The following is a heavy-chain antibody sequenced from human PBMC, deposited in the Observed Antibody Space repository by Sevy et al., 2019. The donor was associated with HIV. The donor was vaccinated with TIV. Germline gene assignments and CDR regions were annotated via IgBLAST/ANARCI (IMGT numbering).Heavy chain of an antibody. J-gene: IGHJ4*02. CDR1: GFTFDDYT. D-gene: IGHD2-15*01. CDR2: ISWSSGNI. CDR3: VRDRSECYSFDY. V-gene: IGHV3-9*01. Sequence: GGSLRLSCAASGFTFDDYTMNWVRQAPGKGLEWVSGISWSSGNIAYADSVEGRFTISRDNAKNSLYLQMNSLRVEDTALYYCVRDRSECYSFDYWGQGTLVTVSS.